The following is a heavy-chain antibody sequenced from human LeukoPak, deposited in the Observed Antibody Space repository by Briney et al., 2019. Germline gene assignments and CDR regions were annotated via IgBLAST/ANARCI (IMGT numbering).Heavy chain of an antibody. CDR1: GGSISSYY. V-gene: IGHV4-4*07. Sequence: SETLSLTCTVSGGSISSYYWSWIRQPAGKGLEWIGRIYTSGSTNYNPSLKSRVTMSVDTSKNQFSLKLSSVTAADTAVYYCARGQSSIFGVVELDYWGQGTLVTVSS. CDR3: ARGQSSIFGVVELDY. D-gene: IGHD3-3*01. J-gene: IGHJ4*02. CDR2: IYTSGST.